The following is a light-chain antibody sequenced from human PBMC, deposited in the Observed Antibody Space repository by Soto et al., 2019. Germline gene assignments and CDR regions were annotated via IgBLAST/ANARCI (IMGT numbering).Light chain of an antibody. CDR3: QQYDNLPPFT. CDR1: QSISSY. Sequence: DIHMTQSPSSLSASVGDRVTITCRASQSISSYLNWYQQKPGKAPKLLIYDASNLETGVPSRFSGSGSGTDFTFTISSLQPEDIATYYCQQYDNLPPFTFGPGTKVDIK. CDR2: DAS. J-gene: IGKJ3*01. V-gene: IGKV1-33*01.